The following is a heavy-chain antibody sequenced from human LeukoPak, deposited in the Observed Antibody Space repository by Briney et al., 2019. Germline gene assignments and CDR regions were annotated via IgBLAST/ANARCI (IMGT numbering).Heavy chain of an antibody. V-gene: IGHV3-48*01. CDR1: GFTFSSYT. J-gene: IGHJ4*02. Sequence: GGSLRLSCAASGFTFSSYTMNWVRQAPGKGLEWVSYISSSSSTIYYADSVKGRFTISRDSAKNSLYLQMDSLRAEDTAVYYCARRDFWSGYLGDYFDYWGQGTLVTVSS. D-gene: IGHD3-3*01. CDR3: ARRDFWSGYLGDYFDY. CDR2: ISSSSSTI.